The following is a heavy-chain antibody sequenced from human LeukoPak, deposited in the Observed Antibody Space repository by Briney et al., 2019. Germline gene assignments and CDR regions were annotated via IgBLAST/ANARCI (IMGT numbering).Heavy chain of an antibody. CDR2: ISGSGGST. Sequence: GGSLRLSCAASGFTFSSYAMSWVRQAPGKGLEWVSAISGSGGSTYYADSVKGRFTISRDNSKNTLYLQMDSLRAEDTAVYYCAKRGLAGSYFDYWGQGTLVTVSS. D-gene: IGHD1-26*01. J-gene: IGHJ4*02. V-gene: IGHV3-23*01. CDR3: AKRGLAGSYFDY. CDR1: GFTFSSYA.